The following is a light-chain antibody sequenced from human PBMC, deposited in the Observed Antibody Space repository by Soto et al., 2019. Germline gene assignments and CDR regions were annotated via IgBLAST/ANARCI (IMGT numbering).Light chain of an antibody. CDR1: SSNIGNNY. V-gene: IGLV1-51*01. CDR3: GTWDKSLSAGV. CDR2: ENN. J-gene: IGLJ3*02. Sequence: QSVLTQPPSVSAAPGQKVPISCSGSSSNIGNNYVSWYQQLPGTAPKLLIYENNKRPSGIPDRFSGSKSGTSATLGITGLQTGDEDDYYCGTWDKSLSAGVFGGGTKLTVL.